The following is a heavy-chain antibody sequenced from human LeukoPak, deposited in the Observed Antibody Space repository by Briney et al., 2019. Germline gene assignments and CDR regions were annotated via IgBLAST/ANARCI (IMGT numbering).Heavy chain of an antibody. J-gene: IGHJ5*02. CDR3: TRGYYEPFDR. CDR1: GGSISSSY. CDR2: MDSSGST. V-gene: IGHV4-59*01. D-gene: IGHD3-22*01. Sequence: SETLSLTCTVAGGSISSSYWNWIRQPPEKGLEWIGNMDSSGSTKYNPSLRSRVTMSIDTSKNLFSLKLRPVTAADTATYYCTRGYYEPFDRWGQGTLVTVSS.